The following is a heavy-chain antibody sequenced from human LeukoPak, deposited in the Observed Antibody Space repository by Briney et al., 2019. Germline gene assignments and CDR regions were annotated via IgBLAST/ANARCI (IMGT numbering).Heavy chain of an antibody. V-gene: IGHV1-2*06. D-gene: IGHD2-8*02. CDR3: ARRVQSTGVFDY. CDR2: INPKTGGT. Sequence: ALIKVSCKASGYTFTDYYMHWVRQAPGQGLQWMGRINPKTGGTNYAQKFQGRVTMTGDTSISTAYMELSRLGSDDTAVYYCARRVQSTGVFDYWGQGTLVTVSS. J-gene: IGHJ4*02. CDR1: GYTFTDYY.